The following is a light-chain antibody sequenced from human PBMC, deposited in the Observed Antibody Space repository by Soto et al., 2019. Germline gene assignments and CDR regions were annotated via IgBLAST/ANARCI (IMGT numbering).Light chain of an antibody. V-gene: IGKV3-20*01. Sequence: EFVLTQSPGTLSLSPGERATLSCRASQTVRSNYLAWYQQKPGQAPRLLIYDASSRATGIPDRFSGGGSGSDFTLTISRLEPEDFAVYYCQQFSSYPLTFGGGTLVDIK. J-gene: IGKJ4*01. CDR3: QQFSSYPLT. CDR1: QTVRSNY. CDR2: DAS.